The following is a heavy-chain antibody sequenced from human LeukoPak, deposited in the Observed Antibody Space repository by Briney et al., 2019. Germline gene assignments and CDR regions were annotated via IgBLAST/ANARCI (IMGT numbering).Heavy chain of an antibody. D-gene: IGHD3-10*01. V-gene: IGHV4-59*01. J-gene: IGHJ3*02. CDR2: IYYSGST. CDR1: GGSISSYY. CDR3: AGSYGSGSYYIDAFDI. Sequence: SETLSLTCTVSGGSISSYYWSWIRQPPGKGLEWIGYIYYSGSTSYNPSLKSRVTISVDTSKNQFSLKLSSVTAADTAVYYCAGSYGSGSYYIDAFDIWGQGTMVTVSS.